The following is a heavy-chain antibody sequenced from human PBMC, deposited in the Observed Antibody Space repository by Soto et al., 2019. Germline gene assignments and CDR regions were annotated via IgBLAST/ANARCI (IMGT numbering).Heavy chain of an antibody. CDR2: IQYSGTT. V-gene: IGHV4-59*01. J-gene: IGHJ5*01. CDR3: ARFTSSEKRWFDS. CDR1: GGFISGYY. Sequence: KPSETLSLTCIVSGGFISGYYWSWIRRPPGRGLELIGYIQYSGTTNYNPSLKSRATISVDPSKNQFSLNLSSVTAADTALYYCARFTSSEKRWFDSWGQGTLVTVSS. D-gene: IGHD2-2*01.